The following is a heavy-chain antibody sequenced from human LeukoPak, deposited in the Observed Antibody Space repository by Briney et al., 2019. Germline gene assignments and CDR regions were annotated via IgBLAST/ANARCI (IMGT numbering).Heavy chain of an antibody. CDR2: MNPNSGNT. CDR3: ARSGWGILTGYYGMMYYGMDV. V-gene: IGHV1-8*01. CDR1: GYTFTSYD. Sequence: GASVKVSCKASGYTFTSYDINWVRQATGQGLEWVGWMNPNSGNTGYAQKFQGRVTMTRNTSISTAYMELSSLRSEDTAVYYCARSGWGILTGYYGMMYYGMDVWGQGTTVTVSS. J-gene: IGHJ6*02. D-gene: IGHD3-9*01.